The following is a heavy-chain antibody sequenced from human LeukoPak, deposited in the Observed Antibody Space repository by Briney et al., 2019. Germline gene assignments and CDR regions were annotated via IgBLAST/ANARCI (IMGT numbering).Heavy chain of an antibody. CDR3: ARHGSSWFVDY. J-gene: IGHJ4*02. CDR1: GGSISSSSYY. D-gene: IGHD6-13*01. Sequence: SETLSLTCTVSGGSISSSSYYWGWIRQPPGKGLEWIGSIHYSGSTYYNPSLKSRVTISVDTSKNQFSLKLSSVIAADTAVYYCARHGSSWFVDYWGQGTLVTVSS. CDR2: IHYSGST. V-gene: IGHV4-39*01.